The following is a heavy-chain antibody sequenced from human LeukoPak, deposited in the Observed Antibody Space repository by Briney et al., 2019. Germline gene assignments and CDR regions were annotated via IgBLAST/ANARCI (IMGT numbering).Heavy chain of an antibody. Sequence: PSETLSLTCTVSGGSISSYYWSWIRQPPGKGLEWIGYIYYSGSTNYNPSLKSRVTISVDTSKNQFSLKLSSVTAADTAVYYCARHDIAVAPFDYWGQGTLVTVSS. CDR2: IYYSGST. J-gene: IGHJ4*02. CDR1: GGSISSYY. V-gene: IGHV4-59*08. D-gene: IGHD6-19*01. CDR3: ARHDIAVAPFDY.